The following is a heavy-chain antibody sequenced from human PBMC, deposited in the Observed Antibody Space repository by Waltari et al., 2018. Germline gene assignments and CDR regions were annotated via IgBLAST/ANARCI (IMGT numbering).Heavy chain of an antibody. J-gene: IGHJ6*03. CDR1: DYSISSGYY. CDR3: ARLGQQLVSYMDV. V-gene: IGHV4-38-2*02. D-gene: IGHD6-13*01. CDR2: IYQSGTT. Sequence: QVQLQESGPGLVKPSETLSLTCTVSDYSISSGYYWGWVRQPPGKGLECIATIYQSGTTYYNPSLRSRVTISIDTSKNQVSLELRSVTAADTAVYYCARLGQQLVSYMDVWGKGTTVTVSS.